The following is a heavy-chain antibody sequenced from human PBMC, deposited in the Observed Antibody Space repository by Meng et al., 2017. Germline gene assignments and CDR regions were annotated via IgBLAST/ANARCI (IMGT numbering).Heavy chain of an antibody. D-gene: IGHD2-8*02. J-gene: IGHJ4*02. Sequence: HSWPALGKPSQTLSLTCAISGDRFSSNSAAWNWIRQSPSRGLELLGRTYYMSKWYNDYAVSVKSRITINPDTSKNQFSLQLNSVTPEDTAVYYCARGVVYAISYFDYWGQGTLVTVSS. CDR1: GDRFSSNSAA. V-gene: IGHV6-1*01. CDR2: TYYMSKWYN. CDR3: ARGVVYAISYFDY.